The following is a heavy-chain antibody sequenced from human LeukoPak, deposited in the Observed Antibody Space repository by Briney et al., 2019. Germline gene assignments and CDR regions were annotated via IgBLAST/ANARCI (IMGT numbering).Heavy chain of an antibody. V-gene: IGHV3-23*01. CDR1: GFTFSSYA. J-gene: IGHJ4*02. Sequence: GGSLRLSCAASGFTFSSYAMSWVRQAPGKGLEWVSGISGSDGSTNYADSVKGRFTISRDNAKNSLYLQMNSLRAEDTAVYYCARSRFTIFGVVILPFDYWGQGTLVTVSS. CDR2: ISGSDGST. D-gene: IGHD3-3*01. CDR3: ARSRFTIFGVVILPFDY.